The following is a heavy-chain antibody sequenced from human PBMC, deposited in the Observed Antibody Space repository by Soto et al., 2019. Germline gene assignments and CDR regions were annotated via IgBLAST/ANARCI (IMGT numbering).Heavy chain of an antibody. CDR3: AHIGVGAAPFDY. Sequence: QITLKESGPTLVKPTQTLTLTCTFSGFSLSTSGVGVGWIRQPPGKALEWLALIYWDDDKRYSPSLKSRLTTTKHTSKNHVVLTRTNMDPVDTATYYCAHIGVGAAPFDYWGQGTLVTVSS. CDR1: GFSLSTSGVG. J-gene: IGHJ4*02. CDR2: IYWDDDK. V-gene: IGHV2-5*02. D-gene: IGHD1-26*01.